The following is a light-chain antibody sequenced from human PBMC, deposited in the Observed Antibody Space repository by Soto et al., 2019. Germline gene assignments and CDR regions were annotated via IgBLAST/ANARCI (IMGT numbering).Light chain of an antibody. CDR2: GAS. CDR1: QSISDN. V-gene: IGKV3-20*01. CDR3: QQYDSSPRT. J-gene: IGKJ1*01. Sequence: EILMTQSPGTLSVSPGEGATLSCRASQSISDNLAWYQQKPGQAPRLLISGASSRAADIPDRFSGSGSGTDFTLTINRLEPEDFAVYYCQQYDSSPRTFGQGTKVDIK.